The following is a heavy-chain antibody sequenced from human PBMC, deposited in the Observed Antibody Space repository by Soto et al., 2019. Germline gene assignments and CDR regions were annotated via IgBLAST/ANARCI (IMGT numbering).Heavy chain of an antibody. CDR2: IYHSGST. V-gene: IGHV4-4*02. Sequence: SETLSLTCAVSGCSISSSNWWSWVRQPPGKGLEWIGEIYHSGSTNYNPSLKSRVTISVDKSKNQFSLKLSSVTAADTAVYYCARAPSTMIQYYFDYWGQGTLVTVSS. D-gene: IGHD3-22*01. J-gene: IGHJ4*02. CDR1: GCSISSSNW. CDR3: ARAPSTMIQYYFDY.